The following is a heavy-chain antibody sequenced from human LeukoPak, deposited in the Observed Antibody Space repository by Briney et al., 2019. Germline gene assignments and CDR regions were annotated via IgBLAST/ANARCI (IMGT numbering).Heavy chain of an antibody. Sequence: ETLSLTCTVSGGSISSSSYYWGWIRQPPGKGLEWIGSIYYSGSTYYNPSLKSRVTISVDTSKNQFSLKLSSVTAADTAVYYCARRKGGYASSLTRYYYYYYMDVWGKGTTVTISS. CDR3: ARRKGGYASSLTRYYYYYYMDV. CDR1: GGSISSSSYY. V-gene: IGHV4-39*07. D-gene: IGHD5-12*01. J-gene: IGHJ6*03. CDR2: IYYSGST.